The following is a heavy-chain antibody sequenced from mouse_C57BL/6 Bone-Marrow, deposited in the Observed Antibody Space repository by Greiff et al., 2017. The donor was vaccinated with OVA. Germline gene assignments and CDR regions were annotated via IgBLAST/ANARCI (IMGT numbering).Heavy chain of an antibody. D-gene: IGHD1-1*01. CDR2: IDPETGGT. CDR3: TRDWVWTTVVDFDY. V-gene: IGHV1-15*01. CDR1: GYTFTDYE. Sequence: VQLQQSGAELVRPGASVTLSCKASGYTFTDYEMHWVKQTPVHGLEWIGAIDPETGGTAYNQKFKGKAILTADKSSSTAYMELRSLTSEDSAVYYCTRDWVWTTVVDFDYWGQGTTLTVSS. J-gene: IGHJ2*01.